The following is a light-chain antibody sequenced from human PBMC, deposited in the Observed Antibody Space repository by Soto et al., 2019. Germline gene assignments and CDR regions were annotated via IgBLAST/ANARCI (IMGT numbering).Light chain of an antibody. V-gene: IGKV3-20*01. Sequence: EIVLTQSPGTPSLSPGESATLSCRASQSVSSSYLAWYQQRPGQAPRLLIYGASSRATGIPDRFSGSGSGTDFTLTISRLEPEDFAVYYCQQYGSSPRITFGQGTRLEIK. CDR1: QSVSSSY. CDR2: GAS. CDR3: QQYGSSPRIT. J-gene: IGKJ5*01.